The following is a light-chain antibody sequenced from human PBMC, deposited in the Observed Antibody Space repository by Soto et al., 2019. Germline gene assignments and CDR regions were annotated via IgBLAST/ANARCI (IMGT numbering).Light chain of an antibody. J-gene: IGKJ1*01. CDR3: QEYNSNWT. CDR2: AAS. V-gene: IGKV1-9*01. Sequence: IQLTQSPSSLSASVGDRVTINCRASQGISSYLAWYQQKPGKAPKFLIYAASTLQSGVPSRFTGSGSGTDFTLTITSLQPEDFGTYYCQEYNSNWTFGQGTKVEIK. CDR1: QGISSY.